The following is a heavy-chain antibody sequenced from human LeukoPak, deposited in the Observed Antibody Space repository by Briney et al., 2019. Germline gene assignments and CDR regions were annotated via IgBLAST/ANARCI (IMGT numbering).Heavy chain of an antibody. J-gene: IGHJ4*02. V-gene: IGHV3-23*01. D-gene: IGHD3-10*01. Sequence: GGSLRLSCAASGFTFSSYAMSWVRQAPGKGLEWVSGISGSGGSTYYADSVKGRFTISRDNSKNTLYLQMNSLRAEDTAVYYCVKDRKVLWFGELNYWGQGTLVIVSS. CDR1: GFTFSSYA. CDR3: VKDRKVLWFGELNY. CDR2: ISGSGGST.